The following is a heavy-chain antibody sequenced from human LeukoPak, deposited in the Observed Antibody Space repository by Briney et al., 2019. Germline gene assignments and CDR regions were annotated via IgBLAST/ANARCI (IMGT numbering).Heavy chain of an antibody. V-gene: IGHV3-23*01. D-gene: IGHD4-17*01. CDR3: AIVTTHFDY. J-gene: IGHJ4*02. Sequence: PGGSLRLSCAASGFTFSSYAMSWVRQAPGKGREWVSAISGSGGSTYYADSVKGRFTIYRDNSKNTLYLQMNTLRAADTAVSYCAIVTTHFDYWGQGTLVTVSS. CDR1: GFTFSSYA. CDR2: ISGSGGST.